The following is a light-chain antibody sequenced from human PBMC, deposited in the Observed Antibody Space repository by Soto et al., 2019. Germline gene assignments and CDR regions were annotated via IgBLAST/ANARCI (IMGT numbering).Light chain of an antibody. J-gene: IGKJ5*01. V-gene: IGKV1-5*01. CDR1: QSISSW. CDR3: QQYNTYST. CDR2: DAS. Sequence: DIQMTQSPSTLSASVGDRVTITCRASQSISSWLAWYQQKPGKAPKLLIYDASSLESGVPSRFSGSGSGTEFTLTISSLQPDDFATYYCQQYNTYSTFGQGTRWRL.